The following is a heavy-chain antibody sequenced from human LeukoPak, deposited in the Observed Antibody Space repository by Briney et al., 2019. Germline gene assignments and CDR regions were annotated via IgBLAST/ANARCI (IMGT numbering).Heavy chain of an antibody. V-gene: IGHV4-34*01. Sequence: SETLSLTCAVYGGSFSGYYWTWLRQPPGKGLEWIGEINHSGSTNYNPSLKSRVTISVDKSKNQFSLKLSAVTAADTAVYYCARYVDTAMAEYYFDYWGQGTLVTVSS. J-gene: IGHJ4*02. CDR3: ARYVDTAMAEYYFDY. D-gene: IGHD5-18*01. CDR2: INHSGST. CDR1: GGSFSGYY.